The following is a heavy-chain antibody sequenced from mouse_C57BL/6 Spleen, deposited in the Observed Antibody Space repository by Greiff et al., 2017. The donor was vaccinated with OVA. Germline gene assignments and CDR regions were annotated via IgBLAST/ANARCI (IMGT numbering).Heavy chain of an antibody. CDR3: ARRPSMDY. Sequence: EVQLQQSGPELVKPGASVKISCKASGYTFTDYYMNWVKQSHGKSLEWIGDINPNNGGTSYNQKFKGKATLTVDKSSSIAYMELRSLTSEDSAVYYCARRPSMDYWGQGTSVTVSS. CDR1: GYTFTDYY. V-gene: IGHV1-26*01. J-gene: IGHJ4*01. CDR2: INPNNGGT.